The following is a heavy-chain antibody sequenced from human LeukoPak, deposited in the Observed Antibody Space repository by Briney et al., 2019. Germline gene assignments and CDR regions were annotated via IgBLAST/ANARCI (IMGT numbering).Heavy chain of an antibody. CDR3: ARGYGSGTANFDY. CDR2: IYHSGST. V-gene: IGHV4-30-2*01. Sequence: SETLSLTCAVSGGSISSGGYSWSWIRQPPGKGLEWIGYIYHSGSTYYNPSLKSRVTISVDRSEIQFSLKLSSVTAADTAVYYCARGYGSGTANFDYWGQGTLVTVSS. CDR1: GGSISSGGYS. J-gene: IGHJ4*02. D-gene: IGHD3-10*01.